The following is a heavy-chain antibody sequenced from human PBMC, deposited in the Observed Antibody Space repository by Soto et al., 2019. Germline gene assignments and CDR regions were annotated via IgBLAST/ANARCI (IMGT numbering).Heavy chain of an antibody. Sequence: ASVKVSCKASGYTFTSYGISWVRQAPGQGLEWMGWISAYNGNTNYAQKLQGRVTMTTDTSTSTAYMELRSLRSDDTAVYYCARPSFSGYSYGWGPSENYYMDVWGKGTTVTVSS. D-gene: IGHD5-18*01. CDR3: ARPSFSGYSYGWGPSENYYMDV. V-gene: IGHV1-18*01. CDR2: ISAYNGNT. J-gene: IGHJ6*03. CDR1: GYTFTSYG.